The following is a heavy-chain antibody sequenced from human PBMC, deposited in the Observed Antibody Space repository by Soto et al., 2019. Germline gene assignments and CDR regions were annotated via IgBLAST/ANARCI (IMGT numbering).Heavy chain of an antibody. CDR1: GYTLNSYY. CDR3: ARDGLYGDYGHY. D-gene: IGHD4-17*01. CDR2: INPSGGST. Sequence: GASVKVSCKASGYTLNSYYMHWVRQAPGQGLEWMGIINPSGGSTSYAQKFQGRVTMTRDTSTSTVYMELSSLRSEDTAVYYCARDGLYGDYGHYWGQGTLVTVSS. V-gene: IGHV1-46*02. J-gene: IGHJ4*02.